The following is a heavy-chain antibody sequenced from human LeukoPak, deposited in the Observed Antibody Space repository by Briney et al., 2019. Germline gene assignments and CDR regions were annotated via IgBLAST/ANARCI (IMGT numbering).Heavy chain of an antibody. J-gene: IGHJ4*02. D-gene: IGHD2-2*01. Sequence: SETLSLTCAVSGASITSYYWTWIRQPPGKGLEWIGYIYHTGNIKYNPSLNSRVTISIDTSRNKFSLKLNSVTAADTAFYFCARDGLVVPKYWGQGILVTVSS. CDR1: GASITSYY. CDR3: ARDGLVVPKY. V-gene: IGHV4-4*08. CDR2: IYHTGNI.